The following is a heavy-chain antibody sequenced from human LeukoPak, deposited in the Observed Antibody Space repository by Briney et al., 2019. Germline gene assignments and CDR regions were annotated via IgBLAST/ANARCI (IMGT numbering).Heavy chain of an antibody. D-gene: IGHD3-22*01. Sequence: SGPTLVNPIQTLTLTCTFSGFSLSTSGVGVGWIRQPPGKALEWLALIYWDDDKRYSPSLKNRLTIIKDTSKNQVVLTMTNMDPVDTATYYCARLYDSSGYFGVDYWGQGALVTVSS. CDR2: IYWDDDK. V-gene: IGHV2-5*02. CDR3: ARLYDSSGYFGVDY. CDR1: GFSLSTSGVG. J-gene: IGHJ4*02.